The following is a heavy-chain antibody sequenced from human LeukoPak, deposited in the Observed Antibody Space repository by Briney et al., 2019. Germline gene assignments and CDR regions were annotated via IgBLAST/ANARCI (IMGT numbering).Heavy chain of an antibody. CDR2: ISYDGSNK. J-gene: IGHJ3*02. CDR3: ARRESYGYAFDI. V-gene: IGHV3-30-3*01. Sequence: GGSLRLSCAASGFTFSAYAMAWVRQAPGKGLEWVAVISYDGSNKYYADSVKGRFTISRDNSKNTLYLQMNSLRAEDTAVYYCARRESYGYAFDIWGQGTMVTVSS. CDR1: GFTFSAYA. D-gene: IGHD5-18*01.